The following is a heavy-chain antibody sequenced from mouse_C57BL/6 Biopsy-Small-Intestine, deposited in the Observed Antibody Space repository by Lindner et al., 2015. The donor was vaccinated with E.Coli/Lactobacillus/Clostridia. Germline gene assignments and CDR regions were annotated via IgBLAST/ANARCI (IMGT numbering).Heavy chain of an antibody. CDR1: GYTFTSYG. V-gene: IGHV1-81*01. J-gene: IGHJ1*03. CDR2: IYPRSGNT. D-gene: IGHD2-5*01. CDR3: ASRVSNQYFDV. Sequence: QLQESGAELARPGASVKLSCKASGYTFTSYGISWVKQRTGQGLEWIGEIYPRSGNTYYNEKFKGKATLTADKSSSTAYMELRSLTSEDSAVYFCASRVSNQYFDVWGTGTTVTVSS.